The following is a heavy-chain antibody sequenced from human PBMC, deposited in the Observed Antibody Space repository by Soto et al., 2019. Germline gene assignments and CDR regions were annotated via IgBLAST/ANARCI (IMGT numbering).Heavy chain of an antibody. D-gene: IGHD3-10*01. Sequence: PSQTLSLTCAISVDSVSSNSAAWNWIRQSPSRGLEGLGRTYYRSKWYNDYAVSVKSRITINPDTSKNQFSLQLNSVTPEDTAVYYCARDRPMYGSGNWFDPWGQGTLVTVSS. CDR3: ARDRPMYGSGNWFDP. CDR1: VDSVSSNSAA. V-gene: IGHV6-1*01. CDR2: TYYRSKWYN. J-gene: IGHJ5*02.